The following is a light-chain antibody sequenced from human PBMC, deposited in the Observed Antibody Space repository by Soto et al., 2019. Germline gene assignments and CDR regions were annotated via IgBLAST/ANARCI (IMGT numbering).Light chain of an antibody. CDR3: QEFHTSWT. V-gene: IGKV1-6*01. CDR2: AAS. Sequence: IQMTQSPSTMSGPVGDRVTITCRASQGIRNDLGWYHQKPEKAPKLLIYAASSLQSGVPSRFSGSGSGTDFTLTINSLQPDDFATYYCQEFHTSWTFGPGTKVDIK. J-gene: IGKJ1*01. CDR1: QGIRND.